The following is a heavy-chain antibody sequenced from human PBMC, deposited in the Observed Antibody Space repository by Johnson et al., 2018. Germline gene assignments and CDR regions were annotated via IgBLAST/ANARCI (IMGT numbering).Heavy chain of an antibody. CDR3: TRAVYSGSFYGMDV. Sequence: QVQLVQSGGGVVQPGTSLRLSCAASGFTFNDYGMHWVRQAPGKGLEWVALIWNDGNKKYYVDSVNGRFTISRDNSKNTLYLQIDSLGVEDTAVYFCTRAVYSGSFYGMDVWGQGTTVTVSS. J-gene: IGHJ6*02. D-gene: IGHD1-26*01. CDR1: GFTFNDYG. V-gene: IGHV3-33*01. CDR2: IWNDGNKK.